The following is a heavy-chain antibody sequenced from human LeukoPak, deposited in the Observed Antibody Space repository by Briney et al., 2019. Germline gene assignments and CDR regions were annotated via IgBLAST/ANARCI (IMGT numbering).Heavy chain of an antibody. V-gene: IGHV5-10-1*01. CDR1: GYNFTNYW. CDR2: IDPSDSYN. D-gene: IGHD6-6*01. Sequence: PGESLKISCRGSGYNFTNYWISWVRQMPGKGLEWMGTIDPSDSYNNFSPSFQGHVTISADKSISTAYLQWSSLKASDTAMYYCARAYSRSRFDYWGQGTLVTVSS. CDR3: ARAYSRSRFDY. J-gene: IGHJ4*02.